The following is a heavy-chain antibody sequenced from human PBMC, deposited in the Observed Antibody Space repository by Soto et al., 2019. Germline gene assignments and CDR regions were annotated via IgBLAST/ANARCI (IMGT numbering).Heavy chain of an antibody. CDR2: VSSSGGNK. CDR3: ARDTVTPDY. Sequence: QVQLVESGGGLVKPGGSLRLSCAASGFTFSDYYMSWIRQAPGKGLEWVSYVSSSGGNKYYADSVKGRLTICRDNAKNSLYLQRSGLRAEDTAVYYCARDTVTPDYWGQGTLVTVSS. V-gene: IGHV3-11*01. CDR1: GFTFSDYY. J-gene: IGHJ4*02. D-gene: IGHD2-21*02.